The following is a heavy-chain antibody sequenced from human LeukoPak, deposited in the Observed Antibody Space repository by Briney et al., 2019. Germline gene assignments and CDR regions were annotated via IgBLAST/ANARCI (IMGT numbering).Heavy chain of an antibody. CDR2: IRHDGSNK. V-gene: IGHV3-30*02. D-gene: IGHD1-7*01. Sequence: GGSLRLACAASGFTFSSYGMHWVRQAPVNGLKWGAFIRHDGSNKYYANYVKGRFSISRDNSKNTLYLQMNSLRAEDTAVYYCSKDAARFDWNYVSYYYYMDVWGKGTTVTVSS. CDR3: SKDAARFDWNYVSYYYYMDV. J-gene: IGHJ6*03. CDR1: GFTFSSYG.